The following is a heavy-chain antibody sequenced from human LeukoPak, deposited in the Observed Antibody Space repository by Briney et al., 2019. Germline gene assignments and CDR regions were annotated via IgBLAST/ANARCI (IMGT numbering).Heavy chain of an antibody. J-gene: IGHJ4*02. CDR1: GGSISSSSYY. CDR3: ARSPVRCSSTTCFGFYFDY. V-gene: IGHV4-39*01. CDR2: IYYSGST. D-gene: IGHD2-2*01. Sequence: SETLSLTCTVSGGSISSSSYYWGWIRPPPGKGLGWIGSIYYSGSTYYNPSLKSRVTISVDTSKNQFSLKLSSVTAADTAVYYCARSPVRCSSTTCFGFYFDYWGQGTLVTVSS.